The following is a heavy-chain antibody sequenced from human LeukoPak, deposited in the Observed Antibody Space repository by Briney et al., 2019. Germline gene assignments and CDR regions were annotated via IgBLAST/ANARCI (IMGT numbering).Heavy chain of an antibody. J-gene: IGHJ4*02. CDR3: ASTNCSGGSCYVLY. D-gene: IGHD2-15*01. V-gene: IGHV4-34*01. Sequence: PSETLSLTCAVYGGSFSGYYWSWIRQPPGKGLEWIGEINHSGSTNYNPSLKSRVTISVDTSKNQFSLKLSSVTAADTAVYYCASTNCSGGSCYVLYWGQGTLVTVSS. CDR1: GGSFSGYY. CDR2: INHSGST.